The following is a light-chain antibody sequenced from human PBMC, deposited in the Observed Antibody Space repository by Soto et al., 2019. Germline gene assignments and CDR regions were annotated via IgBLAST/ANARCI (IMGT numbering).Light chain of an antibody. J-gene: IGLJ2*01. V-gene: IGLV1-44*01. CDR1: SSNIGSNT. CDR3: RAWDSSLNVVV. CDR2: ANN. Sequence: QSVLTQPPSASGTPGQRVTISCSGSSSNIGSNTVNCYQQLPGTAPKLLLFANNQRPPGVPDRFSGSKSGTSASLAISGLQAEDEADYDCRAWDSSLNVVVFGGGTKLTVL.